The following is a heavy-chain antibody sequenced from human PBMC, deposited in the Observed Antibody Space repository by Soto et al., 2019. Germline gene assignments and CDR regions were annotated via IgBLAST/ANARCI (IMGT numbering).Heavy chain of an antibody. CDR1: GGTFMTFR. CDR2: FIPMFDTA. D-gene: IGHD2-21*02. V-gene: IGHV1-69*06. J-gene: IGHJ4*02. CDR3: ARVNGGNFEGWFDY. Sequence: SVKVSCNAAGGTFMTFRVSWVRQAPGQGREWMGGFIPMFDTAHYPPKFQGRLTITADKSTGTVYIELASLTSQDTAVYYCARVNGGNFEGWFDYWGQGTPVTV.